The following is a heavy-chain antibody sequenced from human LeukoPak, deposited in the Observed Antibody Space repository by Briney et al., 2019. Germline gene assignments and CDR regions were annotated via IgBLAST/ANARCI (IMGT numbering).Heavy chain of an antibody. D-gene: IGHD3-22*01. CDR3: AREGGYDAFDI. CDR2: IYSGGST. V-gene: IGHV3-53*01. J-gene: IGHJ3*02. CDR1: GFTVSSNY. Sequence: RLSCAASGFTVSSNYMSWVRQAPGKGLEWVSVIYSGGSTYYTDSVKGRFTISRDNSKNTLYLQMNSLRAEDTAVYYCAREGGYDAFDIWGQGTMVTVSS.